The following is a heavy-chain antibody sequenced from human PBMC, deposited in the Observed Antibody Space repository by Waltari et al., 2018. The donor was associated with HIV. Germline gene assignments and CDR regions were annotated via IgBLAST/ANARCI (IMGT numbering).Heavy chain of an antibody. V-gene: IGHV1-3*01. D-gene: IGHD2-2*01. CDR2: INAGNGNT. CDR1: GYTFTSYD. CDR3: ARDCSSTSCYDAFDI. J-gene: IGHJ3*02. Sequence: QVQLVQSGAEVKKPGASVKVSCKASGYTFTSYDMHWVRQAPGQRLEWMGWINAGNGNTKYSQKFQGRVTITRDTSASTAYMELSSLRSEDTAVYYCARDCSSTSCYDAFDIWGQGTMVTVSS.